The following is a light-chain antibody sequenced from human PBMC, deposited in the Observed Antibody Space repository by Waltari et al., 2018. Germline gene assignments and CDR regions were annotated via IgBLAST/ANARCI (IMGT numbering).Light chain of an antibody. CDR3: CSYAGSYTWV. CDR2: DFI. V-gene: IGLV2-11*01. J-gene: IGLJ3*02. Sequence: QSALTQPRSVSGSPGQSVTISCTGTSRDVGAYNYVSWYQQHPGKAPKLMIYDFIKRPSAVPDRFSGSTSGNTAYLTISGLQADDEADYCCCSYAGSYTWVFGGGTQLTVL. CDR1: SRDVGAYNY.